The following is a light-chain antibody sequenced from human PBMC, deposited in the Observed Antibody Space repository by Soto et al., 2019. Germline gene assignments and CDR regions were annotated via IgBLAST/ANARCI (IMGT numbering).Light chain of an antibody. CDR3: QEYKSFTWT. CDR1: QSISSW. J-gene: IGKJ1*01. CDR2: RAS. V-gene: IGKV1-5*01. Sequence: DIQLTQSPSSLSASVGDRVTLTCRASQSISSWLAWYQQKPGMAPKLLISRASRLESGVPPRFSGSGSGTESTLTITSLQPDDFATYYCQEYKSFTWTFGQGTKVEI.